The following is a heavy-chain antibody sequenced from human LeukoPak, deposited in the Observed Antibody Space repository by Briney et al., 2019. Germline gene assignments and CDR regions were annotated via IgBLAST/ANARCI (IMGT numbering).Heavy chain of an antibody. Sequence: APVKVSCKASGGTFSSYAISWVRQAPGQGLEWMGWISAYNGNTNYAQKLQGRVTMTTDTSTSTAYMELRSLRSDDTAVYYCARVRWLLVNYFDYWGQGTLVTVSS. CDR3: ARVRWLLVNYFDY. CDR2: ISAYNGNT. D-gene: IGHD2-15*01. J-gene: IGHJ4*02. V-gene: IGHV1-18*01. CDR1: GGTFSSYA.